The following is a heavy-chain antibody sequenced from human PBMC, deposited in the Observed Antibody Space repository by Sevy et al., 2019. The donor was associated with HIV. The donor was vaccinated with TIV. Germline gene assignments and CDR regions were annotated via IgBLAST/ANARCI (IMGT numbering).Heavy chain of an antibody. Sequence: GGSLRLSCAASEFTVSSSYMSWVRQAPGKGLEWVSILYSGGSTYYAASVKGRFAVSRDNSKNTLNLQMNSLRAEDTAVYYCARAGTGSYRAYFDCWGQGTLVTVSS. V-gene: IGHV3-53*01. J-gene: IGHJ4*02. CDR2: LYSGGST. CDR1: EFTVSSSY. CDR3: ARAGTGSYRAYFDC. D-gene: IGHD1-26*01.